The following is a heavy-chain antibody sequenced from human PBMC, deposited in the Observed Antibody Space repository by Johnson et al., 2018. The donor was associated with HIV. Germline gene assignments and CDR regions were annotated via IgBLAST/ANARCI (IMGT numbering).Heavy chain of an antibody. Sequence: QVQLVESGGGVVQPGRSLRLSCAASGFTFNDYYMGWIGQAPGKGLEWVSIISSSGRTIYYVDSVTGRFTISRDNAKNSLYLQMNSLRAEDTAVYYCVREEGNDILTRGDAFDIWGQGTLVTVSS. CDR1: GFTFNDYY. D-gene: IGHD3-9*01. J-gene: IGHJ3*02. V-gene: IGHV3-11*04. CDR3: VREEGNDILTRGDAFDI. CDR2: ISSSGRTI.